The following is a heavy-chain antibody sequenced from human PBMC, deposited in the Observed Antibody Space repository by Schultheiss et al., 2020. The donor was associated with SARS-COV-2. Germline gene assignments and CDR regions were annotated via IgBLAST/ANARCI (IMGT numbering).Heavy chain of an antibody. CDR1: GYSFTSYW. CDR2: IYPGDSDT. J-gene: IGHJ2*01. V-gene: IGHV5-51*01. D-gene: IGHD6-13*01. Sequence: GGSLRLSCKGSGYSFTSYWIGWVRQMPGKGLEWMGIIYPGDSDTRYSPSFQGQVTISADKSISTAYLQWSSLKASDTAMYYCARAGSRWPWYFDLWGRGTLVTVSS. CDR3: ARAGSRWPWYFDL.